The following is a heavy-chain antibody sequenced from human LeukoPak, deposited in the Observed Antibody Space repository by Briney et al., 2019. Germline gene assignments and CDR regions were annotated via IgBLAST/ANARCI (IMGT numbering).Heavy chain of an antibody. J-gene: IGHJ4*02. D-gene: IGHD1-26*01. CDR1: GFTFNNYN. CDR3: AREKWELRYFGY. CDR2: ISSSGSTI. Sequence: QAGGSLRLSCAASGFTFNNYNMNWVRQAPGKGLEWVSYISSSGSTIYYADSVKGRFTISRDNAKNSLYLQMNSLRVEDTAVYYCAREKWELRYFGYWGQGTLVTVSS. V-gene: IGHV3-48*04.